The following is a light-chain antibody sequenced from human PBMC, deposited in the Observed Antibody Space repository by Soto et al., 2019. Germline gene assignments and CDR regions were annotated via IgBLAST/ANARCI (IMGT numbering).Light chain of an antibody. V-gene: IGKV1-27*01. CDR3: QNYNSAPIT. Sequence: DIHMTQSPSSVSASVGDRVTITCRASRDIGDRLAWYQQKPGQVPKLLIYVASTLQSGVPSRFSGRGSGTDFSLSISSLQPEDVATYYCQNYNSAPITFGQGTRLEIK. CDR1: RDIGDR. J-gene: IGKJ5*01. CDR2: VAS.